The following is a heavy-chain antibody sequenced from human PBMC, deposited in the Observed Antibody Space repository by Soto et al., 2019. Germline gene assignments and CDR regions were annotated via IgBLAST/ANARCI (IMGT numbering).Heavy chain of an antibody. J-gene: IGHJ5*02. D-gene: IGHD2-15*01. Sequence: QVQLVESGGGVVQPGRSLRLSCAASGFTFSSYGMHWVRQAPGKGLEWVAVISYDGSNKYYADSVKGRFTISRENSKNTLYLQMNSLRAEDTAVYYCAKDIGRSQSPEDWFDPWGQGTLVTVSS. V-gene: IGHV3-30*18. CDR1: GFTFSSYG. CDR3: AKDIGRSQSPEDWFDP. CDR2: ISYDGSNK.